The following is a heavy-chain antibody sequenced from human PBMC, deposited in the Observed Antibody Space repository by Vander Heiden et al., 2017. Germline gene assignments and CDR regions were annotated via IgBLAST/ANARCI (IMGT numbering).Heavy chain of an antibody. CDR3: ASATVAGIDY. CDR2: LWSDGSSQ. CDR1: GFNFRNYG. D-gene: IGHD6-19*01. Sequence: QVQLVEYGGGVVQPGRSPRLSCAASGFNFRNYGIHWVRQAPGKGLEWVAVLWSDGSSQFYAESVRGRFTVSRDNPKNTAFLQMNSLRGEDTAVYYCASATVAGIDYWGQGTLVAVSS. J-gene: IGHJ4*02. V-gene: IGHV3-33*01.